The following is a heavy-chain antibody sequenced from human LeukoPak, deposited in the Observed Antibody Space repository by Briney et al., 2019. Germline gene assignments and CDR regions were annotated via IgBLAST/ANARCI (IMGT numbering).Heavy chain of an antibody. D-gene: IGHD4-17*01. Sequence: GGSLRLSCAASGFILSSHAMHWVRQAPGKGLEWVAVIWYDGDNKYYADTVKGRFTIYRDSSKNTLYLEMNSLRAEDTAVYYCASLPYGDYFDYWGQGTLVTVSS. J-gene: IGHJ4*02. CDR1: GFILSSHA. V-gene: IGHV3-33*08. CDR3: ASLPYGDYFDY. CDR2: IWYDGDNK.